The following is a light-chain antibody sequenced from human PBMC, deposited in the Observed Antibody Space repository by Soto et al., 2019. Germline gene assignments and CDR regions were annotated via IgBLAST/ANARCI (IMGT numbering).Light chain of an antibody. V-gene: IGKV3-20*01. CDR3: QQYGSPPHT. J-gene: IGKJ2*01. CDR1: QSLYNSF. Sequence: IVVTQSPGTLSLSPGERATLSCRASQSLYNSFLAWYQQKPGQTPRLLINAVSNRATGVPDRFSGSGSGTDFTLTISRLEPEDFAVYYCQQYGSPPHTFGQGTKVEI. CDR2: AVS.